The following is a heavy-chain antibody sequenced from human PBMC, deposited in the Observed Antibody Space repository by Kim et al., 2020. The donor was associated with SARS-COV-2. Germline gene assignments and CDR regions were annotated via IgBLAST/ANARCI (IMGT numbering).Heavy chain of an antibody. D-gene: IGHD6-6*01. Sequence: SETLSLTCAVYGGSFSGYYWSWIRQPPGKGLEWIGEINHSGSTNYNPSLKSRVTISVDTSKNQFSLKLSSVTAADTAVYYCARGVQLVLSLFFDYWGQGTLVTVSS. CDR2: INHSGST. J-gene: IGHJ4*02. V-gene: IGHV4-34*01. CDR1: GGSFSGYY. CDR3: ARGVQLVLSLFFDY.